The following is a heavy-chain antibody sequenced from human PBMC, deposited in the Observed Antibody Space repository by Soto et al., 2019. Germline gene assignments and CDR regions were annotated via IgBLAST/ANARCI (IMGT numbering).Heavy chain of an antibody. Sequence: QVQLQESGPGLVKPSGTLSLTCAVSGGSISSSNWWSWVRQPPGKGLEWIGEIYHSGNTNYNPFLKSRVTRAVDKSRNPFPLKLSSVTAADTAVYYCARRWGEGRVDCWGRGTLVTVSS. CDR1: GGSISSSNW. J-gene: IGHJ4*02. V-gene: IGHV4-4*02. CDR3: ARRWGEGRVDC. CDR2: IYHSGNT. D-gene: IGHD3-10*01.